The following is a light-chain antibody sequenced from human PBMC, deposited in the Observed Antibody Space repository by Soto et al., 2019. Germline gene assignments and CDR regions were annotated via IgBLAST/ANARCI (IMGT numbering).Light chain of an antibody. J-gene: IGKJ2*01. V-gene: IGKV1-5*03. CDR3: QHYNTYSYA. CDR1: QSINNW. CDR2: QAS. Sequence: DIQMTQSPSTLSASVGDRVTITCRASQSINNWLAWYQQMPGKAPKLLTFQASILESGVPSRFSGSGSGTEFTLTITSLQPDDFATYFCQHYNTYSYAFGQGTKLEIK.